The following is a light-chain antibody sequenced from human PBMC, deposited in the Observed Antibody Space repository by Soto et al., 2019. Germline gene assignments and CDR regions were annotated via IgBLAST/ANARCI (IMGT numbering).Light chain of an antibody. CDR2: RAS. V-gene: IGKV1-5*03. CDR3: QHYNNYPRP. Sequence: DIQITQSPSTLSSSVGDRATISCRASQSVSNDLAWYQQKPGQAPKLLIYRASTMATGVPSRFSGSGFETEFTLTISSLQSDDFTIYYCQHYNNYPRPFGKGTKVDI. CDR1: QSVSND. J-gene: IGKJ1*01.